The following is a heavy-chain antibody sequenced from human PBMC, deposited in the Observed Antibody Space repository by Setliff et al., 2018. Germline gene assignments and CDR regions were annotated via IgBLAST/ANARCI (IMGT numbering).Heavy chain of an antibody. D-gene: IGHD3-3*01. J-gene: IGHJ3*02. CDR1: GSTLTSYP. CDR3: TRDFLGATASFDI. V-gene: IGHV1-3*01. CDR2: INPDNGNR. Sequence: EASVKVSCKASGSTLTSYPIHWVRQAPGQRLEWMGWINPDNGNRKYSQRFQGRVTITRDTSASTVFLELSTLRSEDTAVYYCTRDFLGATASFDIWGQGTMVTVSS.